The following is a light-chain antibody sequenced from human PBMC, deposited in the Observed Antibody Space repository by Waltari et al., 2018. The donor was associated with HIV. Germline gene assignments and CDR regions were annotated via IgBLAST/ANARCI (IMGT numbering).Light chain of an antibody. Sequence: QSALTQPPSASGSPGQSVTIYCRGPSSDVGNYNYVSCYQQPPGKVPKLIIYEVNKRPSGVSDRFSGSKSGNTASLSVSGLQAEDEGDYYCTSYAGINNYVIFGGGTKLTVL. V-gene: IGLV2-8*01. CDR3: TSYAGINNYVI. J-gene: IGLJ2*01. CDR2: EVN. CDR1: SSDVGNYNY.